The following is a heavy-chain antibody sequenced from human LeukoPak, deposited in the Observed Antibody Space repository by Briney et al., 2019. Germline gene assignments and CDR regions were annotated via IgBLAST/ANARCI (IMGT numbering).Heavy chain of an antibody. CDR1: GFTFSNFA. V-gene: IGHV3-23*01. Sequence: GGSLRLSCAASGFTFSNFAMSWVRQAPGKGLEWVSAISGSGGTTYYADSVKGRFTISRDNSKNTLYLQMNSLRAEDTAVYYCAKEDPGPYYYYYMDVWGKGTTVTVSS. CDR3: AKEDPGPYYYYYMDV. CDR2: ISGSGGTT. J-gene: IGHJ6*03.